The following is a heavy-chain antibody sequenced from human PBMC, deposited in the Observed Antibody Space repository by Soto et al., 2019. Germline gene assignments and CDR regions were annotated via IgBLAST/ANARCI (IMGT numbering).Heavy chain of an antibody. D-gene: IGHD3-22*01. CDR3: AGQTDYYDSSGYYLGAFDI. Sequence: SETLSLTCTVSGGSISSGDYYWSWIRQPPGKGLEWIGYIYYSGSTYYNPSLKSRVTISVDTSKNQFSLKLSSVTAADTAVYYCAGQTDYYDSSGYYLGAFDIWGQGTMVTVSS. CDR2: IYYSGST. CDR1: GGSISSGDYY. J-gene: IGHJ3*02. V-gene: IGHV4-30-4*01.